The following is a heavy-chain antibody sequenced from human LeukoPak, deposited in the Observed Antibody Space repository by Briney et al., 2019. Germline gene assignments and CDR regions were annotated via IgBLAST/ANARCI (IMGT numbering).Heavy chain of an antibody. CDR1: GFTFSSYA. D-gene: IGHD6-13*01. CDR2: ISAGAGT. Sequence: GGSLRLSCAASGFTFSSYAMTWVRQAPGKGLEWVSGISAGAGTYYADSVTGRFTVSRDNSKNILYLQMNSLRAEDTAVYYCAKPLSAASGTDFHYWGQGTLVTVSS. J-gene: IGHJ4*02. CDR3: AKPLSAASGTDFHY. V-gene: IGHV3-23*01.